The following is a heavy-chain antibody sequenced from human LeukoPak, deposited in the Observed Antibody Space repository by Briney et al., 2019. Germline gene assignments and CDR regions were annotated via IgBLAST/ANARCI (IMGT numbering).Heavy chain of an antibody. Sequence: QRGGSLRLSCAASGFTVGSNYMSWVRQAPGEGLEWVSIMYSGGSTYYADSVKGRFTISRDNSKNTLYLQMNSLRAEDTAVYYCARLYWGNAFDIWGQGTLVTVSS. CDR3: ARLYWGNAFDI. CDR1: GFTVGSNY. J-gene: IGHJ3*02. CDR2: MYSGGST. V-gene: IGHV3-66*04. D-gene: IGHD2-21*01.